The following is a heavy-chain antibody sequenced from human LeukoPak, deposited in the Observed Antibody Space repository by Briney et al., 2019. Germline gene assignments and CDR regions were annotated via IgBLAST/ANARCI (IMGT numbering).Heavy chain of an antibody. Sequence: SGTLSLTCAVSGGSISSSNWWSWVRQPPGKGLEWIGEIYHSGSTNYNPSLKSRVTISVDTSKNQFSLKLSSVTAADTAVYYCARDSLWFGESLGYFDYWGQGTLVTVSS. CDR2: IYHSGST. CDR1: GGSISSSNW. D-gene: IGHD3-10*01. CDR3: ARDSLWFGESLGYFDY. J-gene: IGHJ4*02. V-gene: IGHV4-4*02.